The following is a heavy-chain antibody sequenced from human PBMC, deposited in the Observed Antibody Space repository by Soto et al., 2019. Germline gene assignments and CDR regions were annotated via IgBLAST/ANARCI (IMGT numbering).Heavy chain of an antibody. J-gene: IGHJ6*02. CDR1: GGTFSSYA. D-gene: IGHD2-15*01. CDR2: IIPIFGTA. Sequence: SVKVSCKASGGTFSSYAISWVRQAPGQGLEWMGGIIPIFGTANYAQKFQGRVTITADESTSTAYMELSSLRSEDTAVYYCAREIIGVVVVAANYYYYGMDVWDQGTTVTVSS. CDR3: AREIIGVVVVAANYYYYGMDV. V-gene: IGHV1-69*13.